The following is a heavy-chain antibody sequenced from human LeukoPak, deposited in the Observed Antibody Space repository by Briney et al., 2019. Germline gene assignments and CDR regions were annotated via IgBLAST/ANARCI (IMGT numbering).Heavy chain of an antibody. Sequence: PGGSLRLSCAASGFTFSSYGMHWVRQAPGKGLEWVSAISGSGGSTYYADSVKGRFTISRDNSKNTLYLQMNSLRAEDTAVYYCAKDYDITLLKYYFDYWGQGTLVTVSS. D-gene: IGHD3-9*01. CDR3: AKDYDITLLKYYFDY. V-gene: IGHV3-23*01. J-gene: IGHJ4*02. CDR1: GFTFSSYG. CDR2: ISGSGGST.